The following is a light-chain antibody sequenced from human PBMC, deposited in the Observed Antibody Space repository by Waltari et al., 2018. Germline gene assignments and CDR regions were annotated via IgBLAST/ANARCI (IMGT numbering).Light chain of an antibody. V-gene: IGKV1-8*01. CDR2: AAS. CDR1: QGISSY. J-gene: IGKJ3*01. Sequence: CRASQGISSYLSWYQQKPGKAPKLLIYAASTLQSGVPSRFSGSGSGTDFTLTISCLQSEDFATYYCQQYYSYPPFTFGPGTKVDIK. CDR3: QQYYSYPPFT.